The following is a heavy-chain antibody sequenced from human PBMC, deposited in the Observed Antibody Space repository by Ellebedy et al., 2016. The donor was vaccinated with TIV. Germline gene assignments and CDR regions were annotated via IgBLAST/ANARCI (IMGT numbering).Heavy chain of an antibody. CDR2: VYYSGSP. Sequence: MPSETLSLTCSVSGGSVSSTRYYWAWIRQPPGKVLEWIGSVYYSGSPYYNPSFKSRVTLSADTSKNQFSLHLRTVAAADTAVYYCARIDPWQPIDDWGQGILVTVSS. D-gene: IGHD2-21*01. CDR1: GGSVSSTRYY. CDR3: ARIDPWQPIDD. J-gene: IGHJ4*02. V-gene: IGHV4-39*01.